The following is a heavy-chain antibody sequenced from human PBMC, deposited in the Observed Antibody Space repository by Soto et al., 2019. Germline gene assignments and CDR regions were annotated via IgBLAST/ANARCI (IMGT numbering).Heavy chain of an antibody. D-gene: IGHD3-3*01. CDR2: ISGSGGST. J-gene: IGHJ4*02. CDR3: AKATTYYDFWSGYHPIFM. CDR1: GFTFSSYA. V-gene: IGHV3-23*01. Sequence: GGSLRLSCAASGFTFSSYAMSWVRQAPGKGLEWVSAISGSGGSTYYADSVKGRFTISRDNSKNTLYLQMNSLRAEDTAVYYCAKATTYYDFWSGYHPIFMWGQGTLVTVSS.